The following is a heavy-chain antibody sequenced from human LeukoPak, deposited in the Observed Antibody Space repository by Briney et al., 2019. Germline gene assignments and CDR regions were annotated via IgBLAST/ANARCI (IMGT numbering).Heavy chain of an antibody. CDR3: ARVRMSIMDV. CDR2: ISTTGSAI. Sequence: GGSLRLSCVTSGFAFSYSEMTWVRQAPGKGLEWVSYISTTGSAIYYADSLKGRFTISRDNAKNSVYLQMNSLRAEDTGIYYCARVRMSIMDVWGQGITVTVSS. V-gene: IGHV3-48*03. CDR1: GFAFSYSE. D-gene: IGHD6-6*01. J-gene: IGHJ6*02.